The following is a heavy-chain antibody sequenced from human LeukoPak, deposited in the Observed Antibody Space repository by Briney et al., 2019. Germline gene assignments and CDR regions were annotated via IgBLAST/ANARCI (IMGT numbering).Heavy chain of an antibody. V-gene: IGHV4-59*11. CDR1: GGSISSHY. CDR2: IYYSGST. J-gene: IGHJ4*02. CDR3: ARGRPLDY. Sequence: PSETLSLTCTVSGGSISSHYWSWIRQPPGKGLEWIGYIYYSGSTNYNPSLKSRVTISVDASKNQFSLKLSSVTAADTAVYYCARGRPLDYWGQGTLVTVSS.